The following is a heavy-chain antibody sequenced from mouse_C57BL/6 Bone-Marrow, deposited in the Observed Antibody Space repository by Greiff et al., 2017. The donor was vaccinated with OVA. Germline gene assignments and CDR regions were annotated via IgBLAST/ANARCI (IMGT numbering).Heavy chain of an antibody. CDR2: IRSKSSNYAT. Sequence: EVQGVESGGGLVQPKGSLKLSCAASGFTFTTYAMHWVRQAPGKGLEWVARIRSKSSNYATYYADSVKDRFTISRDDSQSMLYLQMNNLKTEDTAMYYCVREGMVTTGQDYWGQGTTLTVSS. V-gene: IGHV10-3*01. D-gene: IGHD2-2*01. CDR1: GFTFTTYA. J-gene: IGHJ2*01. CDR3: VREGMVTTGQDY.